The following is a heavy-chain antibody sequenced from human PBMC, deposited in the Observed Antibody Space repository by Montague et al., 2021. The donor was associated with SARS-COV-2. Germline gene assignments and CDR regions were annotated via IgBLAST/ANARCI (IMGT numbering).Heavy chain of an antibody. CDR1: GGSISSSSYY. CDR2: IYYSGST. CDR3: ARESGSGSYLVY. V-gene: IGHV4-39*01. Sequence: SETLSLTCTVSGGSISSSSYYWGWIRQPPEKGLEWIGSIYYSGSTYYNPSLKSRVTISVDTSKNQFSLKLSSVTAADTAVYYCARESGSGSYLVYWGQGTLVTVSP. D-gene: IGHD3-10*01. J-gene: IGHJ4*02.